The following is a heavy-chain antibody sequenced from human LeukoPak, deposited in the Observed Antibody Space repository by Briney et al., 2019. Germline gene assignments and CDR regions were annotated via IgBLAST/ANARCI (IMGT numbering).Heavy chain of an antibody. V-gene: IGHV3-30-3*01. Sequence: GGSLRLSCADSGFTFRSYAMHWVRQAPGKGLEWVALISFDESHKYYADSVKGRFTISRDNFKNTLYLQMNSLRVEDTAVYYCARRLWGVRQNAFDIWGQGTMVTVSS. J-gene: IGHJ3*02. CDR3: ARRLWGVRQNAFDI. CDR2: ISFDESHK. CDR1: GFTFRSYA. D-gene: IGHD3-10*01.